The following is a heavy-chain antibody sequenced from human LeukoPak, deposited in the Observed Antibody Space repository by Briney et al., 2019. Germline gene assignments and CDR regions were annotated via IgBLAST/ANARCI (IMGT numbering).Heavy chain of an antibody. Sequence: PSETLSLTCTVSGGSISSYYWSWVRQPLGKGLEWMGYIYYSGSTNYNPSLKSRVTISVDTSKNRFSLKLSSVTAADTAVYYCARHARYYDSSGYYEFDPWGQGTLVTVSS. CDR2: IYYSGST. V-gene: IGHV4-59*08. J-gene: IGHJ5*02. CDR3: ARHARYYDSSGYYEFDP. D-gene: IGHD3-22*01. CDR1: GGSISSYY.